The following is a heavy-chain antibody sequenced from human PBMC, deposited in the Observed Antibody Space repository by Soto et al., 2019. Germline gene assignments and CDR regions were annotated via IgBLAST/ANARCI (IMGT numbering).Heavy chain of an antibody. CDR3: ARDEVAAGTIFGVVNLYYYGMDV. V-gene: IGHV1-18*04. CDR2: ISAYNGNT. D-gene: IGHD3-3*01. Sequence: ASVKVSCKASGYTFTSYGISWVRQAPGQGLEWMGWISAYNGNTNYAQKLQGRVTMTTDTSTSTAYMELRSLRSDDTAVYYCARDEVAAGTIFGVVNLYYYGMDVWGQGTTVTVSS. J-gene: IGHJ6*02. CDR1: GYTFTSYG.